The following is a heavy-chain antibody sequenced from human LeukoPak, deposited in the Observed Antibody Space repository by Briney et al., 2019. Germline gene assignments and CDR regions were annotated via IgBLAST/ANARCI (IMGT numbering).Heavy chain of an antibody. CDR3: ARRVVARYYFDY. V-gene: IGHV4-34*01. CDR2: INHSGST. J-gene: IGHJ4*02. D-gene: IGHD3-22*01. CDR1: GGSFSGYY. Sequence: SETLSLTCAVYGGSFSGYYWSWIRQPPGKGLEWIGEINHSGSTNYNPSLKSRVTISVDTSKNQFALKLSSVTAADTAVYYCARRVVARYYFDYWGQGTLVTVSS.